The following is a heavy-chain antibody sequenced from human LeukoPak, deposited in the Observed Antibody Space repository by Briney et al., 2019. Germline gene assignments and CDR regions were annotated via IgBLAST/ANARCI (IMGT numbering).Heavy chain of an antibody. V-gene: IGHV3-30*02. Sequence: GESLRLSCAAAGFTFSSYGMHWVRQAPGKGLEWVAFIRYDGSNKYYADSVKGRFTISRDNSKNTLYLQMNILRAEDTAVYYCAKEFAVVPAATYGYCGQGTLVTVSS. CDR3: AKEFAVVPAATYGY. CDR1: GFTFSSYG. D-gene: IGHD2-2*01. CDR2: IRYDGSNK. J-gene: IGHJ4*02.